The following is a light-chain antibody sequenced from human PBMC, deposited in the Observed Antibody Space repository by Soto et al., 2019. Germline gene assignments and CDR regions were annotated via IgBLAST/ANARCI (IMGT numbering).Light chain of an antibody. J-gene: IGKJ5*01. CDR1: QSVSSY. CDR2: DAS. Sequence: EIVLTQSPATLSLSPGERATLSCRASQSVSSYLAWYQQKPGQAPRLLIYDASNRATGIPARFSGSGSGTDFTLTISSLVPEDYAVYYCQQRSNWPTTFGQGTLLEIK. CDR3: QQRSNWPTT. V-gene: IGKV3-11*01.